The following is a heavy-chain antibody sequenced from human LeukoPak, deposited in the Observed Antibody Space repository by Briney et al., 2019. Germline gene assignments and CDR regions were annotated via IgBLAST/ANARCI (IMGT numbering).Heavy chain of an antibody. D-gene: IGHD3-10*01. J-gene: IGHJ4*02. Sequence: ASVKVSCKASGYTLTGYYMHWVRQPPGQGLEWMGRINPNSGGTNYAQKFQGRVTMTRDTSITTAYMDLSMLRADDTAVYYCARGVSGVLWFGGLWSPIYYFDFWGQGTLVSVSP. CDR3: ARGVSGVLWFGGLWSPIYYFDF. CDR2: INPNSGGT. V-gene: IGHV1-2*06. CDR1: GYTLTGYY.